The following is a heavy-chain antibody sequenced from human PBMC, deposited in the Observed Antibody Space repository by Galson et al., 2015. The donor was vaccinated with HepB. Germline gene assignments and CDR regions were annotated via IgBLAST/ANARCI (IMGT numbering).Heavy chain of an antibody. CDR1: GFTFSSYA. D-gene: IGHD3-10*01. Sequence: SLRLSCAASGFTFSSYAMSWVRQAPGKGLEWVPAISGSGGSTYYADSVKGRFTISRDNSTNTPYMQMNSLRAEDTAVYYCAKFGTQRAWFREHNHFYYRGQGTLVTVSS. J-gene: IGHJ4*02. V-gene: IGHV3-23*01. CDR2: ISGSGGST. CDR3: AKFGTQRAWFREHNHFYY.